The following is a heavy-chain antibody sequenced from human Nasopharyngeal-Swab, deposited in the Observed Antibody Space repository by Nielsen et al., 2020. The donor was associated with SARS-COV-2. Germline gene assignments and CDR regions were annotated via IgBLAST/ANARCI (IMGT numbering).Heavy chain of an antibody. CDR2: IYSGGST. D-gene: IGHD6-13*01. Sequence: ETLSLTCAASGFTVSSNYMSWVRQAPGKGLEWVSVIYSGGSTYYADSVKGRFTISRDNSKNTLYLQMNSLRAEDTAVYYCAGSSSWYTTRNDYWGQGTLVTVSS. CDR3: AGSSSWYTTRNDY. CDR1: GFTVSSNY. J-gene: IGHJ4*02. V-gene: IGHV3-53*01.